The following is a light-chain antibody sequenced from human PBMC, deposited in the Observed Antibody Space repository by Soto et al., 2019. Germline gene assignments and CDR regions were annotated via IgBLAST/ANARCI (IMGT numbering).Light chain of an antibody. CDR1: SSYIGGYNY. Sequence: QSVLTQPASVSGSPGQSITSSCTGASSYIGGYNYVSWYQQHPGKAPKLMIYDVSNRPSGVSNRFSGSKSGNTASLTISGLQAEDEADYYCSSYTTGGTYVFGTGTKVTVL. J-gene: IGLJ1*01. CDR3: SSYTTGGTYV. V-gene: IGLV2-14*03. CDR2: DVS.